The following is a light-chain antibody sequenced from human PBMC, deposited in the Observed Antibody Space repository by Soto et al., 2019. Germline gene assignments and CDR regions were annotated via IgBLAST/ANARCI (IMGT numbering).Light chain of an antibody. CDR1: QSLSSY. CDR3: QHCYSTPQT. CDR2: AAS. Sequence: TQLPPSPSSLSASVGDRVPITCRASQSLSSYLDWYQQKPGKAPKLLIYAASSLQSGVPSRFRGSGSGTDFTLTISRLQPDDFATYYCQHCYSTPQTFGQGTKVDIK. J-gene: IGKJ1*01. V-gene: IGKV1-39*01.